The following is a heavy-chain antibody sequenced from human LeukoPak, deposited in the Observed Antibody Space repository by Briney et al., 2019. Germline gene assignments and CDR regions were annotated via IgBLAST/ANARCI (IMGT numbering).Heavy chain of an antibody. Sequence: ASVKVSCKASGYTFTGYYMHWVRQAPGQGLEWKGWMNPNSGNTGYAQKFQGRVTMTRNTSISTAYMELTSLRSEDTAVYYCARQLESGQLDRRYFDSWGQGTLVTVSS. CDR3: ARQLESGQLDRRYFDS. D-gene: IGHD6-13*01. V-gene: IGHV1-8*02. CDR1: GYTFTGYY. J-gene: IGHJ4*02. CDR2: MNPNSGNT.